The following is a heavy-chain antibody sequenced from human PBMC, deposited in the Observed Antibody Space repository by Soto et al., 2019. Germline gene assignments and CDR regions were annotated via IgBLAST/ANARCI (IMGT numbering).Heavy chain of an antibody. J-gene: IGHJ5*02. Sequence: ASVKVSCKASGYTFTSHGISWVRQAPGQGFEWMGWISAYNGNTNYAQKLQGRVTMTTDTSTNTAYMELRSLRSDDTAVYYCARGRYCSGGSCFYWFDPWGQGTLVTVSS. CDR2: ISAYNGNT. CDR1: GYTFTSHG. V-gene: IGHV1-18*01. D-gene: IGHD2-15*01. CDR3: ARGRYCSGGSCFYWFDP.